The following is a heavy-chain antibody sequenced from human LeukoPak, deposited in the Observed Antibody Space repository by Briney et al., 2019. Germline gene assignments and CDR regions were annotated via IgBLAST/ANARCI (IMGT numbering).Heavy chain of an antibody. J-gene: IGHJ4*02. CDR1: GGTFSSYA. Sequence: ASVKVSCKASGGTFSSYAISWVRQAPGQGLEWMGRIIPILGIADYAQKFQGRVTITADKSTSTAYMELSSLRSEDTAVYYCARDGGYSDYWGQGTLVTVSS. CDR2: IIPILGIA. D-gene: IGHD5-18*01. CDR3: ARDGGYSDY. V-gene: IGHV1-69*04.